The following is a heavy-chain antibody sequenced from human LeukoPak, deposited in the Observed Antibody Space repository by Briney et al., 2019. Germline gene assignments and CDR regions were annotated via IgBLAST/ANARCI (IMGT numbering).Heavy chain of an antibody. V-gene: IGHV1-8*03. CDR3: ARGHPTLYYYDSRGLDAFDI. D-gene: IGHD3-22*01. CDR1: GYTFIDYY. Sequence: ASVKVSCKASGYTFIDYYIHWVRQAPGQGLEWIGWINPDSGDTNYAQKFQGRVTITRNTSISTAYMELSSLRSEGTAVYYCARGHPTLYYYDSRGLDAFDIWGQGTMVTVFS. J-gene: IGHJ3*02. CDR2: INPDSGDT.